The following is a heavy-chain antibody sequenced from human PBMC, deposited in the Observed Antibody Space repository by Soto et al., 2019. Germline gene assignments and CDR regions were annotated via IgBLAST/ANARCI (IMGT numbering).Heavy chain of an antibody. V-gene: IGHV1-69*13. J-gene: IGHJ6*02. CDR3: ARDMTMVRSMDV. CDR2: IIPIFGTA. CDR1: GGTFSSYA. D-gene: IGHD3-10*01. Sequence: SVKVSCKASGGTFSSYAISWVRQAPGQGLEWMGGIIPIFGTANYAQKFQGRVTITADESTSTAYMELSSLRSEDTAVYYCARDMTMVRSMDVWVQGTTVTVSS.